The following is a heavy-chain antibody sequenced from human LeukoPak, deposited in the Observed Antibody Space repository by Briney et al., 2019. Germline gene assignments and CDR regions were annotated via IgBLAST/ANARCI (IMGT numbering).Heavy chain of an antibody. CDR2: IYHTGSI. CDR3: AGRACSSTSCYTGDGY. V-gene: IGHV4-38-2*01. J-gene: IGHJ4*02. CDR1: GYSISSGYY. D-gene: IGHD2-2*02. Sequence: SETLSLTCAVSGYSISSGYYWGWIRQPPGKGLEWIACIYHTGSIYYNPSLKSRVTISVDTSKNQFSLKLSSVTAADTAVYYCAGRACSSTSCYTGDGYWGQGTLVTVSS.